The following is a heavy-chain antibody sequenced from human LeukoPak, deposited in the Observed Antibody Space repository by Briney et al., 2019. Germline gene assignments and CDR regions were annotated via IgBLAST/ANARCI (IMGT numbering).Heavy chain of an antibody. CDR1: GGSISSYY. Sequence: SETLSLTCTVPGGSISSYYWSWIRQPPGKGLEWIGYIYYSGSTNYNPSLKSRVTISVDTSKNQFSLKLSSVTAADTAVYYCARSLTFDPWGQGTLVTVSS. CDR3: ARSLTFDP. V-gene: IGHV4-59*01. J-gene: IGHJ5*02. CDR2: IYYSGST.